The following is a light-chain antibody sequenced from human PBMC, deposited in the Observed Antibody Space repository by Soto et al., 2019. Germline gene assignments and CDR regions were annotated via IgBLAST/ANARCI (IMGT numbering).Light chain of an antibody. CDR1: QSVNNN. CDR3: QEYNTWPWT. CDR2: GAS. J-gene: IGKJ1*01. V-gene: IGKV3-15*01. Sequence: ETLMTQSPATLSVSPGERATLSCRASQSVNNNLAWYQQKLGQAPRVLIYGASTRATGIPARFTGSGSGTEFILTITSLQSEDSAVYYCQEYNTWPWTFGQGTKVEFK.